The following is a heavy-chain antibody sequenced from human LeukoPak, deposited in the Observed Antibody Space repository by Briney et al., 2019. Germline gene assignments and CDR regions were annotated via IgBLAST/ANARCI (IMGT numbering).Heavy chain of an antibody. J-gene: IGHJ5*02. CDR1: GYTFTGYY. CDR2: INPNSGGT. Sequence: GASVKVSCKASGYTFTGYYMHWVRQAPGQGLEWMGWINPNSGGTNYAQKFQGRVTMTRDTSISTAYMELSRLRSDDTAVYYCARDASRRYCSSGSCYSADNWFDPWGQGTLVTVSS. V-gene: IGHV1-2*02. D-gene: IGHD2-15*01. CDR3: ARDASRRYCSSGSCYSADNWFDP.